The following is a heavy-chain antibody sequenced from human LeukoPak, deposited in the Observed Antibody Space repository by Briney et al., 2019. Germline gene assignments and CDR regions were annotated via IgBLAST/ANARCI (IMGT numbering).Heavy chain of an antibody. CDR2: IYHSGST. Sequence: GSLRLSCAASGFTFSSYSMNWVRQAPGKGLEWIGNIYHSGSTNYNPSLKSRVTISVDTSKNQFSLKLSSVTAADTAVYYCARDQPSYFDYWGQGTLVTVSS. D-gene: IGHD1-14*01. J-gene: IGHJ4*02. CDR1: GFTFSSYSM. CDR3: ARDQPSYFDY. V-gene: IGHV4-4*02.